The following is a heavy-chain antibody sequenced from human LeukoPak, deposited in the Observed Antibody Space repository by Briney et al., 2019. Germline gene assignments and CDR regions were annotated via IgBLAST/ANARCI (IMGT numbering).Heavy chain of an antibody. CDR2: INPSGGST. D-gene: IGHD3-22*01. J-gene: IGHJ4*02. Sequence: ASVKVSCKASGYTFTSYYMHWVRQAPGQGLEWMGIINPSGGSTSYAQKFQGRVTMTRDTSTSTVYMELSSLGSEDTAVYYCARDSLLTYYYDSSGYYYPELWGQGTLVTVSS. CDR3: ARDSLLTYYYDSSGYYYPEL. V-gene: IGHV1-46*01. CDR1: GYTFTSYY.